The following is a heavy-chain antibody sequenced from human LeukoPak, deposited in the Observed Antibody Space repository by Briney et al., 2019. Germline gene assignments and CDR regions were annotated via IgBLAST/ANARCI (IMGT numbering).Heavy chain of an antibody. Sequence: KPSETLSLTCTVSGGSISSYYWSWIRQPAGKGLEWIGRIYTSGSTNYNPSLKSRVTMSVDTSKNQFSLKLSAVTAADTAVYYCARLQYCGGDCYSNYYYYMDVWGKGTTVTVSS. J-gene: IGHJ6*03. CDR3: ARLQYCGGDCYSNYYYYMDV. CDR2: IYTSGST. V-gene: IGHV4-4*07. CDR1: GGSISSYY. D-gene: IGHD2-21*02.